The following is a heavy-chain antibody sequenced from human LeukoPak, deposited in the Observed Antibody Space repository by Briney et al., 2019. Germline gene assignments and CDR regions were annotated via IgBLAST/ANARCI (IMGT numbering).Heavy chain of an antibody. CDR3: ARQRREYYYDSNGFDP. D-gene: IGHD3-22*01. Sequence: ASVKVSCKASGGTFSSYAISWVRQAPGQGLEWMGGIIPIFGTANYAQKFQGRVTITTDESTSTAYMELSSLRSEDTAVYYYARQRREYYYDSNGFDPWGQGTLVTVSS. CDR1: GGTFSSYA. J-gene: IGHJ5*02. CDR2: IIPIFGTA. V-gene: IGHV1-69*05.